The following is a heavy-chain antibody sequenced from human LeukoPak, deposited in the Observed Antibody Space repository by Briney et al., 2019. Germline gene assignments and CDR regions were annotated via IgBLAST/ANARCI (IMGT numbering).Heavy chain of an antibody. CDR2: ISSSGSTI. CDR3: ARDGSSGWFNWFDP. D-gene: IGHD6-19*01. V-gene: IGHV3-48*03. Sequence: PGASLRLSCAASGFTFSSYAMSWVRQAPGKGLEWVSYISSSGSTIYYADSVKGRFTISRDNAKNSLYLQMNSLRAEDTAVYYCARDGSSGWFNWFDPWGQGTLVTVSS. CDR1: GFTFSSYA. J-gene: IGHJ5*02.